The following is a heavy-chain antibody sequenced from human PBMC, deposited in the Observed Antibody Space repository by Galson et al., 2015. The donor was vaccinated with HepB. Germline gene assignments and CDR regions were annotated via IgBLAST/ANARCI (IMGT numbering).Heavy chain of an antibody. CDR3: ARPSTDCSSTSCNDY. J-gene: IGHJ4*02. Sequence: QSGAEVKKPGESLRISCKGSGYSSTSYWISWVRQMPGKGLEWMGRIDPSDSYTNYSPSFQGHVTISADKSISTAYLQWSSLKASDTAMYYCARPSTDCSSTSCNDYWGQGTLVTVSS. CDR1: GYSSTSYW. V-gene: IGHV5-10-1*01. D-gene: IGHD2-2*01. CDR2: IDPSDSYT.